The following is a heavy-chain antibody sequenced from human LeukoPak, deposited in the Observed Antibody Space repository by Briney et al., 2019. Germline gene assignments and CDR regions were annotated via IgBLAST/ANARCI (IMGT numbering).Heavy chain of an antibody. CDR2: INHSGST. V-gene: IGHV4-34*01. J-gene: IGHJ6*02. CDR1: GGSFSDYF. CDR3: ARRKKNMVRDYSYYSGMDV. D-gene: IGHD3-10*01. Sequence: PSETLSLTCAVYGGSFSDYFWNWIRQPPGKGLEWIGEINHSGSTNYNPSLKSRVTISVDTSKNQFSLKLSSVTAADTAVYYCARRKKNMVRDYSYYSGMDVWGQGTTVTVSS.